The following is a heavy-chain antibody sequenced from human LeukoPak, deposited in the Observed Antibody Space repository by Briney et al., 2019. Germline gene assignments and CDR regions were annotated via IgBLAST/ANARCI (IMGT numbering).Heavy chain of an antibody. CDR1: GGSISSYY. Sequence: SETLSLTCTVSGGSISSYYWNWIRQPPGKGLEWIGYIYYSRSTNYNPSLKSRVTISVDTSKNQFSLKLSSVTAADTAVYYCARESISTGAFDYWGQGTLVTVSS. J-gene: IGHJ4*02. CDR3: ARESISTGAFDY. CDR2: IYYSRST. V-gene: IGHV4-59*01. D-gene: IGHD3-3*01.